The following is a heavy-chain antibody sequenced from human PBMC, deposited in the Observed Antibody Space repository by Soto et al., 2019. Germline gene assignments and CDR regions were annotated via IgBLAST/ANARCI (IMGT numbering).Heavy chain of an antibody. D-gene: IGHD5-18*01. CDR3: ARSVDTADRGYCYGMDV. Sequence: SVKVSCKASGGTFSSYAISWVRQAPGQGLEWMGGIIPIFGTADYAQKFQGRVTITADESTSTAYMELSSLRSEDTAVYYCARSVDTADRGYCYGMDVWGQGTTVTVSS. J-gene: IGHJ6*02. V-gene: IGHV1-69*13. CDR1: GGTFSSYA. CDR2: IIPIFGTA.